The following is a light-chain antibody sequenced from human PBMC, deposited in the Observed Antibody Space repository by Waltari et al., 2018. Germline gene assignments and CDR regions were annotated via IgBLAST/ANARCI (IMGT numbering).Light chain of an antibody. CDR3: SSYIDSSTLEL. J-gene: IGLJ2*01. CDR2: DVS. Sequence: QSALTQPAAVSGSPGQSITISCTGTSSDVGDNNDVSWYQQHPGKAPKLMIYDVSNRPSGVSNRFSGSKSGNTASLTISGLQAEDEADYYCSSYIDSSTLELFGGGTSLTVL. V-gene: IGLV2-14*03. CDR1: SSDVGDNND.